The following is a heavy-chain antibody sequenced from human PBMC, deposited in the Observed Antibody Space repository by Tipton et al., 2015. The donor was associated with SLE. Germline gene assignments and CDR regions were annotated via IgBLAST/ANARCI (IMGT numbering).Heavy chain of an antibody. Sequence: TLSLTCTVSGGSIGSYYWSWIRQPAGKGLEWIGHIYTSGATNYNPSFKSRLTMSVDTSKNQFSLKLSYVTAADTAVYYCARMGYAFWTSYADYWGQGTLVTVSS. D-gene: IGHD3/OR15-3a*01. CDR1: GGSIGSYY. CDR3: ARMGYAFWTSYADY. J-gene: IGHJ4*02. V-gene: IGHV4-4*07. CDR2: IYTSGAT.